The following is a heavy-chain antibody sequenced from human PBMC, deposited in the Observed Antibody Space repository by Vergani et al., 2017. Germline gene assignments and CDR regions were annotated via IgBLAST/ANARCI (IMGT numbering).Heavy chain of an antibody. V-gene: IGHV4-31*01. Sequence: QVQLQESGPGLVKPSQTLSLTCTVSGGSISSGGYYWSWIRQHPGKGLEWIGYIYYSGSTYYNPSLKSLVTISVDTSKNQFSLKLSSVTAEDTAVYYCAKISLVRKYYDFWSGYRGFDYWGQGTLVTVSS. CDR3: AKISLVRKYYDFWSGYRGFDY. CDR1: GGSISSGGYY. D-gene: IGHD3-3*01. CDR2: IYYSGST. J-gene: IGHJ4*02.